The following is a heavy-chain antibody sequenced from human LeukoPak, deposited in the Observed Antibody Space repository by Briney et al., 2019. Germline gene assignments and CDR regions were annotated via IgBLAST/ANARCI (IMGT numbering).Heavy chain of an antibody. CDR1: GGSFSGYY. CDR3: ARGLTGPQKYYDFWSGYYPPANWFDP. CDR2: INHSGST. V-gene: IGHV4-34*01. J-gene: IGHJ5*02. D-gene: IGHD3-3*01. Sequence: SETLSLTCDVYGGSFSGYYWSWIRQPPGKGLEWIGEINHSGSTNYNPSLKSRVTISVDTSKNQFSLKLSSVTAADTAVYYCARGLTGPQKYYDFWSGYYPPANWFDPWGQGTLVTVSS.